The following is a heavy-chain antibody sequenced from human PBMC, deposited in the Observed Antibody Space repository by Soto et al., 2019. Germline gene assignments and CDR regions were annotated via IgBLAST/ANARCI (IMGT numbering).Heavy chain of an antibody. Sequence: QVQLVESGGGVVQPGRSLRLSCAASGFTFSNYGMHWVRQAPGKGLEWVAVIWFDGSNEYYADSVKGRFTISRDNSKNTLYLQVNSLRAEDTAVYFCAREAAAALGYWGPGTLVTVSS. CDR1: GFTFSNYG. D-gene: IGHD6-13*01. J-gene: IGHJ4*02. V-gene: IGHV3-33*01. CDR3: AREAAAALGY. CDR2: IWFDGSNE.